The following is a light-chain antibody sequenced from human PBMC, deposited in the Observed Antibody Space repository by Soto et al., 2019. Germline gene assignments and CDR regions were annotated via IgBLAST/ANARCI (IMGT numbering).Light chain of an antibody. V-gene: IGKV3-20*01. CDR1: QSVSSSY. Sequence: EIVLTQSPGTLSLSPGERATLSCRASQSVSSSYLAWYQQKPVQAPRLLIYGASSRATGIPDRFSGSGSGTDFSLTISRLETEDFAVYYCHQYGSSPYTFGQGTKLEIK. CDR3: HQYGSSPYT. J-gene: IGKJ2*01. CDR2: GAS.